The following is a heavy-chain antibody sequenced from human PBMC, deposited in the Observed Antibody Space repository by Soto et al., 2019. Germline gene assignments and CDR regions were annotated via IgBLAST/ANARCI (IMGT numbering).Heavy chain of an antibody. CDR3: AKQTGSGSFFNVVSGGHFDI. D-gene: IGHD3-10*01. V-gene: IGHV3-30*18. CDR2: ISFDGRNT. Sequence: QVQLVESGGGVVQPGRSLRLSCAASGFTFNNYGMHWVRQAPGKGREWVVVISFDGRNTYYADSVKGRFTLSRDNSKNTLYLQMTSLRVEDTAVYYCAKQTGSGSFFNVVSGGHFDIWGQGTLVTVSS. J-gene: IGHJ4*02. CDR1: GFTFNNYG.